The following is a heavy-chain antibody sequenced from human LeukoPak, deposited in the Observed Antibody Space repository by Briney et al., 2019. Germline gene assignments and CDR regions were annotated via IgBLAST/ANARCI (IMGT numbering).Heavy chain of an antibody. J-gene: IGHJ5*02. CDR3: ARSIVVVTPYNWFDP. V-gene: IGHV1-69*13. D-gene: IGHD3-22*01. CDR2: IIPIFGTA. Sequence: ASVKVSCKASGGTFSSYAISWVRQAPGQGLEWMGGIIPIFGTANYAQKFQGRVTITADESTSTAYMELSSLRSEDTAVYYCARSIVVVTPYNWFDPWGQGTLVTVSS. CDR1: GGTFSSYA.